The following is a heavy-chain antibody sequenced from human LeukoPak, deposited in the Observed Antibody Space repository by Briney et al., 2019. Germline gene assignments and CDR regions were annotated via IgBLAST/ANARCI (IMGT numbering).Heavy chain of an antibody. V-gene: IGHV1-18*01. CDR2: ISPYSGNT. J-gene: IGHJ4*02. CDR3: ARNILSGDGSGSPIDY. Sequence: GASVTVSCKASGYTFTSYGISWVRQAPGQGLEWMGRISPYSGNTNYAQKFQGRVTMPTDTSTSTAYMELRSLRSDDTAVYFCARNILSGDGSGSPIDYWGPGTLVTVSS. CDR1: GYTFTSYG. D-gene: IGHD3-22*01.